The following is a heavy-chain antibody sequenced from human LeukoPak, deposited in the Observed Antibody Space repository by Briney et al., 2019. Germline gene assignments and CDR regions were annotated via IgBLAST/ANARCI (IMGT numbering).Heavy chain of an antibody. D-gene: IGHD2-15*01. CDR1: GHSLTEYA. CDR2: GSANT. J-gene: IGHJ3*01. V-gene: IGHV1-3*01. Sequence: VASVKVSCKTSGHSLTEYARHRVRQAPGRRFDWMGFGSANTQYSQRFQGRVIITRDTSANTAYMELRSLRSEGTAVYYCAGSPLGIGSRGGALAFWGQGTMVTVSS. CDR3: AGSPLGIGSRGGALAF.